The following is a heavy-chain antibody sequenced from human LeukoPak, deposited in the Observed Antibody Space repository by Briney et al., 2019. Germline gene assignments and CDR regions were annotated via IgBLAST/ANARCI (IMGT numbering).Heavy chain of an antibody. J-gene: IGHJ4*02. CDR1: GGSFSGYY. CDR3: ARVESGWYGYFDY. V-gene: IGHV4-34*01. CDR2: INHSGST. Sequence: SETLSLTCAVYGGSFSGYYWSWIRQPPGKGLEWIGEINHSGSTNYNPSLKSRVTISVDTSKNQFSLKLSSVTAADTAVYYCARVESGWYGYFDYWGQGTLVTVSS. D-gene: IGHD6-19*01.